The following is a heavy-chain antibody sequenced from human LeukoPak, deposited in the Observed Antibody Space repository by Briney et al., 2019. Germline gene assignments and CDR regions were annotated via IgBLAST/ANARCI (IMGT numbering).Heavy chain of an antibody. J-gene: IGHJ4*02. CDR3: AKHSGSYFIYYVDS. V-gene: IGHV3-23*01. CDR1: GFIFSIYG. CDR2: ISGSAYNT. Sequence: GGSLRLSCAASGFIFSIYGMSWVRQAPGKGLEWVSTISGSAYNTYYADSVKGRFTISRDNSANTLYLQMNSLRAEDTALYYCAKHSGSYFIYYVDSWGQGTLVTVSS. D-gene: IGHD1-26*01.